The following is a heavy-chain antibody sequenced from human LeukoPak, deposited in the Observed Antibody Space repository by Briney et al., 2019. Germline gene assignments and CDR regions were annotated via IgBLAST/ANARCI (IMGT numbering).Heavy chain of an antibody. CDR2: ISSSSSYI. Sequence: GGSLRPSCAASGFTFSSYSMNWVRQAPGKGLEWVSSISSSSSYIYYADSVKGRFTISRDNAKNSLYLQMNSLRAEDTAVYYCARVTEAPYYFDYWGQGTLVTVSS. CDR1: GFTFSSYS. CDR3: ARVTEAPYYFDY. J-gene: IGHJ4*02. V-gene: IGHV3-21*01.